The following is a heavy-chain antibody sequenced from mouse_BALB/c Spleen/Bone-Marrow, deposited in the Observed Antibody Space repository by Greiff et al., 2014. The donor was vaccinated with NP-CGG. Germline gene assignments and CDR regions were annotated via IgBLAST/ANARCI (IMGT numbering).Heavy chain of an antibody. D-gene: IGHD2-4*01. CDR1: GSSFSSYS. CDR2: ISSGGHDT. CDR3: SKDGGYDYSYYFDY. J-gene: IGHJ2*01. V-gene: IGHV5-6-4*01. Sequence: EVHLVESGGGLVKPGGSLKLSCAASGSSFSSYSMSWVRQTPEKRLEWVATISSGGHDTYYPDSVKGRFTIARDNAKNTLYLQMSSLKSEDTAMYYCSKDGGYDYSYYFDYWGQGTTLTVSS.